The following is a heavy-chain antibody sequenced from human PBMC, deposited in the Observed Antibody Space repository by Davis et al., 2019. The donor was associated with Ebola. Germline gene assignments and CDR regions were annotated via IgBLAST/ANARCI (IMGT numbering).Heavy chain of an antibody. Sequence: ASVKVSCKASGYTFTSYGISWVRQAPGQGLEWMGWINPNSGGTNYAQKFQGWVTMTRDTSISTAYMELSRLRSDDTAVYYCASNRMGVNTPFDYWGQGTLVTVSS. CDR2: INPNSGGT. D-gene: IGHD1-14*01. V-gene: IGHV1-2*04. CDR3: ASNRMGVNTPFDY. CDR1: GYTFTSYG. J-gene: IGHJ4*02.